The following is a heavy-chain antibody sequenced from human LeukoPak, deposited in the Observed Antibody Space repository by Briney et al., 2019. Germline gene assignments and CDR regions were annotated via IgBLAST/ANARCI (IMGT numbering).Heavy chain of an antibody. V-gene: IGHV4-31*03. CDR3: ARGSAVRGVNYGMDV. CDR2: IYYSGST. D-gene: IGHD3-10*01. J-gene: IGHJ6*02. CDR1: GGSISSGGYY. Sequence: SETLSLTCTVSGGSISSGGYYWSWIRQHPGKGLEWIGYIYYSGSTYYNPSLNSRVTISVDTSKNQFSLKLSSVTAADTAVYYCARGSAVRGVNYGMDVWGQGTTVTVSS.